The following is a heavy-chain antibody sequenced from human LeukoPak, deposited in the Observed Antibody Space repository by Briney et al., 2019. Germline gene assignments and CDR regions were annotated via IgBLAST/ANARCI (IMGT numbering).Heavy chain of an antibody. CDR1: GGSISSYH. CDR2: IYYSGST. D-gene: IGHD2-21*02. V-gene: IGHV4-59*01. Sequence: PSETLSLTCTVSGGSISSYHWSCIRQPPGKGLEWIGYIYYSGSTNYNPSLKSRVTISVDTSKNQFSLKLSSVTAADTAVYYCAREAYCGGDCYSGFDYWGQGTLVTVSS. CDR3: AREAYCGGDCYSGFDY. J-gene: IGHJ4*02.